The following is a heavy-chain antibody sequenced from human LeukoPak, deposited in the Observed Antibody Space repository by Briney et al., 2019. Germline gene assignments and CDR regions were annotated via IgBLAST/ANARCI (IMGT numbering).Heavy chain of an antibody. CDR1: GYTFTSYD. CDR2: MNPNSGNT. CDR3: ASMTAAAGTRPFDY. V-gene: IGHV1-8*01. Sequence: GASVKVSCKASGYTFTSYDIHWVRQATGQGLEWMGWMNPNSGNTGYAQKFQGRVTMTRNTSISTAYMELSSLRSEDTAVYYCASMTAAAGTRPFDYWGQGTLVTVSS. J-gene: IGHJ4*02. D-gene: IGHD6-13*01.